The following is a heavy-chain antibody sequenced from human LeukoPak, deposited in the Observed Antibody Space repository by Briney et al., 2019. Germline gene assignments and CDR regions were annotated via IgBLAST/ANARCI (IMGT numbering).Heavy chain of an antibody. V-gene: IGHV1-2*06. Sequence: ASVKVSCKASGYTFTGYYMHWVRQAPGQGLEWMGRINPNSGGTNYAQKFQGRVTMTRDTSISTAYMELSRLRSDDTAVYYCARDLGYCSGRSCYWGQGTLVTVSS. J-gene: IGHJ4*02. CDR3: ARDLGYCSGRSCY. CDR2: INPNSGGT. CDR1: GYTFTGYY. D-gene: IGHD2-15*01.